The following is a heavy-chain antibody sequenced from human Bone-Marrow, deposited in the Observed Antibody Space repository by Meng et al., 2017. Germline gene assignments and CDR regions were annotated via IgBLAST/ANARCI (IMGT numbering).Heavy chain of an antibody. J-gene: IGHJ1*01. V-gene: IGHV1-46*01. D-gene: IGHD5-24*01. CDR2: INPSGGST. CDR1: GYTFTSYY. CDR3: VREAIGRDGYGMETAAEYSQH. Sequence: ASVKVSCKASGYTFTSYYMHWVRQAPGQGLEWMGIINPSGGSTSYAQKFQGRVTMTRDTSTSTAYMELSSLRSEDTAVYYCVREAIGRDGYGMETAAEYSQHWGQGTLVTVSS.